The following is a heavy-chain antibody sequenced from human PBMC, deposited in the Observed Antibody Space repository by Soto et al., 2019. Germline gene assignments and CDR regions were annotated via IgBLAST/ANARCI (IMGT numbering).Heavy chain of an antibody. CDR1: GYSISRGYY. J-gene: IGHJ1*01. V-gene: IGHV4-38-2*01. CDR2: IYYSGRT. CDR3: ARTQTGPTRGSFAM. D-gene: IGHD1-26*01. Sequence: SETLSLTCAVSGYSISRGYYWGWIRQPPGQGPEWIGTIYYSGRTYYNPSLNSRVTISVDTSQHQFSLRLSSVTAPDTAVYSCARTQTGPTRGSFAMWGQRKLVTV.